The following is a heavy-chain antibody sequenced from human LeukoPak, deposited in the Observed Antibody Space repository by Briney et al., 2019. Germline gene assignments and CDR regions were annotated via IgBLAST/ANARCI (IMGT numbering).Heavy chain of an antibody. J-gene: IGHJ4*02. CDR2: IIPILGIA. D-gene: IGHD6-6*01. V-gene: IGHV1-69*04. CDR1: GGTFSSYT. Sequence: SVKVSCKASGGTFSSYTISWVRQAPGPGLEWMGRIIPILGIANYAQQFQGRVTITADKSTSTAYMELSSLRSEDTAVYYCARDIGIAARTTRFDYWGQGTLVTVSS. CDR3: ARDIGIAARTTRFDY.